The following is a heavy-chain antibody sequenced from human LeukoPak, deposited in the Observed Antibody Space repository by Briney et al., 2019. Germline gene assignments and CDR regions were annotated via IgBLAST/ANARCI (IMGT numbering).Heavy chain of an antibody. CDR2: VNSDGSST. CDR1: GFTFNNYW. CDR3: ARAQAVAGTGGFDP. J-gene: IGHJ5*02. V-gene: IGHV3-74*01. Sequence: GGSLRLSCAASGFTFNNYWMHWVRQAPGKGLVWVSRVNSDGSSTSYADSVKGRFTISRDNAKNTVYLQMKSLRDDDTAVYYCARAQAVAGTGGFDPWGQGTLITVSS. D-gene: IGHD6-19*01.